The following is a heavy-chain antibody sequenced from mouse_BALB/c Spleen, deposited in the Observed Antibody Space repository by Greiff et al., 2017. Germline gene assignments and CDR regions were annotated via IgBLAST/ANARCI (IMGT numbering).Heavy chain of an antibody. D-gene: IGHD2-3*01. CDR2: ISSGGST. Sequence: EVKLVESGGGLVKPGGSLKLSCAASGFTFSSYAMSWVRQTPEKRLEWVASISSGGSTYYPDSVKGRFTISRDNARNILYLQMSSLRSEDTAMYYCARGLYDGYYYFDYWGQGTTLTVSS. CDR1: GFTFSSYA. V-gene: IGHV5-6-5*01. J-gene: IGHJ2*01. CDR3: ARGLYDGYYYFDY.